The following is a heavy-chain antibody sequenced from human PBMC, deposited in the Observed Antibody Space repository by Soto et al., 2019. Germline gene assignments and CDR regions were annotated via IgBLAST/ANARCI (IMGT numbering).Heavy chain of an antibody. CDR2: IAYTGTT. CDR3: AMAGNYRYFDY. CDR1: VGSVGIRPYD. J-gene: IGHJ4*02. D-gene: IGHD6-19*01. V-gene: IGHV4-61*01. Sequence: SETLSLTCTVSVGSVGIRPYDWRWIRQPPGKGLEWIGYIAYTGTTNYNPSLKSRVTLSLDTSKNQVSLKLSSVTAADTAVYYCAMAGNYRYFDYWGQGILVTVPQ.